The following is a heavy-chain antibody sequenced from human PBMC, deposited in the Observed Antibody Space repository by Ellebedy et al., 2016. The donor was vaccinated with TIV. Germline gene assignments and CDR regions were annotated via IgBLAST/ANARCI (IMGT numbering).Heavy chain of an antibody. CDR3: ATDGSYGDYLSPAHAFEI. D-gene: IGHD4-17*01. Sequence: GESLKISCVASGFTFSNYWMTWVRQAPGKGLEWVANINQGGSERHYVDSVKGRFTISRDNAKNSLYLEMNSLRAEDTAVYYCATDGSYGDYLSPAHAFEIWGQGTVVAVSS. J-gene: IGHJ3*02. CDR1: GFTFSNYW. V-gene: IGHV3-7*01. CDR2: INQGGSER.